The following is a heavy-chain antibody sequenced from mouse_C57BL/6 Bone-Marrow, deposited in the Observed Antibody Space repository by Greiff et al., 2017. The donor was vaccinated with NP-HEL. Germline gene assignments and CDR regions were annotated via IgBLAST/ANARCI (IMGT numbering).Heavy chain of an antibody. V-gene: IGHV1-81*01. CDR2: IYPRSGNT. D-gene: IGHD2-2*01. Sequence: VQLQQSGAELARPGASVKLSCKASGYTFTSYGISWVKQRTGQGLEWIGEIYPRSGNTYYNEKFKGKATLTADKSSSTAYMELRGLTSEDTAVYFCATMVTRGFAYWGQGTLVTVSA. J-gene: IGHJ3*01. CDR1: GYTFTSYG. CDR3: ATMVTRGFAY.